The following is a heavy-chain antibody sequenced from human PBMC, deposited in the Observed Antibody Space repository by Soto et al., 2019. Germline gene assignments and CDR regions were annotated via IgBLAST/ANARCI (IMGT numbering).Heavy chain of an antibody. CDR1: GFTFDYYA. J-gene: IGHJ4*02. V-gene: IGHV3-9*01. CDR3: EKAIEGGSRWYFDY. D-gene: IGHD6-13*01. Sequence: PGGSLRLSCAASGFTFDYYAMHWVRQAPGKGLEWVSGISWNSGSIGYADSVKGRFTISRDNAKNSLYLQMNSLRAEDTALDYFEKAIEGGSRWYFDYWGQGTLVPVSS. CDR2: ISWNSGSI.